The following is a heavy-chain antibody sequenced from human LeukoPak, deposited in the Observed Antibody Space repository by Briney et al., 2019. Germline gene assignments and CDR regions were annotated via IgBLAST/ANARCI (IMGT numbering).Heavy chain of an antibody. CDR3: AKEYDILTGFIWVNWFDP. Sequence: GGSLRLSCAASGFTFSSYSMNWVRQAPGKGLEWVAYITSRSGTRFYADSVKGRFTISRDNSKNTLYLQMNSLRAEDTAVYYCAKEYDILTGFIWVNWFDPWGQGTLVTVSS. J-gene: IGHJ5*02. CDR2: ITSRSGTR. CDR1: GFTFSSYS. V-gene: IGHV3-48*01. D-gene: IGHD3-9*01.